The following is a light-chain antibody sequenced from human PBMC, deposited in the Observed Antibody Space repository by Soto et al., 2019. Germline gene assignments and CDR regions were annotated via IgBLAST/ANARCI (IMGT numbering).Light chain of an antibody. CDR3: LQDIYYPWT. V-gene: IGKV1D-16*01. Sequence: EMQMNGSRSTLSGSVGNRVTITCRASQGVSYWLAWYQQKPGKAPKSLIYAASNLQSGVPLRFSGSGSGTDFTLAISSLQPEDSATYYCLQDIYYPWTFGQGTKV. CDR2: AAS. CDR1: QGVSYW. J-gene: IGKJ1*01.